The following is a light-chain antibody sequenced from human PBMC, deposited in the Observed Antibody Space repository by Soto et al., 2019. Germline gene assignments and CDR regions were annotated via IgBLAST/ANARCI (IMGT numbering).Light chain of an antibody. CDR1: PAIASF. CDR2: GAS. J-gene: IGKJ1*01. V-gene: IGKV1-9*01. CDR3: QQLNGSPWP. Sequence: DIHITQSPSTLSASVGDIVTITCRASPAIASFLAWYQQKPGTAPKLLIYGASTLQSGVPSRFSGSRSGTDYTLTIGSLQPEDFATYYCQQLNGSPWPFGQGTKVDIK.